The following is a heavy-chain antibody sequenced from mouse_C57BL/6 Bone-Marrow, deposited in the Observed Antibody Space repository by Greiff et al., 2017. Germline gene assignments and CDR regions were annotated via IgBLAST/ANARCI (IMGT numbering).Heavy chain of an antibody. V-gene: IGHV14-3*01. Sequence: EVQLQESVAELVKPGASVKLSCTASGFNIKNTYMPWVKQRPEQGLEWIGWIYPANGNTNYAAKFQGQATITADTSSNTAYLQLSSLTSEDTAIXYCARTDIYCALGYFDVWGTGTTVTVSS. CDR1: GFNIKNTY. CDR2: IYPANGNT. J-gene: IGHJ1*03. D-gene: IGHD2-1*01. CDR3: ARTDIYCALGYFDV.